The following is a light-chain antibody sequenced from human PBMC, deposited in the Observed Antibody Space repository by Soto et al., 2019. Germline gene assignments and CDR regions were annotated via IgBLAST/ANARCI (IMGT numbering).Light chain of an antibody. CDR1: QSISTW. CDR3: QQYNDYSGM. Sequence: DIQMTQSPSTLSASVGDRVTITCRASQSISTWLAWYQQKPGKAPRLLIYDASNLQRGVPSRFSGSGSGTEFTLTITSLQPEDFATYYCQQYNDYSGMFGQGTKVDNK. V-gene: IGKV1-5*01. CDR2: DAS. J-gene: IGKJ1*01.